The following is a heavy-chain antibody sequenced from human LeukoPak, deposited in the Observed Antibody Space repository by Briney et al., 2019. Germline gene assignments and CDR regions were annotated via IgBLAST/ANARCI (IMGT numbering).Heavy chain of an antibody. J-gene: IGHJ4*02. CDR3: GRVIAGAIDY. V-gene: IGHV3-7*01. D-gene: IGHD6-13*01. CDR1: GFTFSGHS. Sequence: PGGALRLSCAASGFTFSGHSMTWVRQAPGKGLEWVANINLDGSERFYVDFVKGRFPIYRDNADNSMYLQMNSLRAEDTAVYYCGRVIAGAIDYWGQGTLVTVSS. CDR2: INLDGSER.